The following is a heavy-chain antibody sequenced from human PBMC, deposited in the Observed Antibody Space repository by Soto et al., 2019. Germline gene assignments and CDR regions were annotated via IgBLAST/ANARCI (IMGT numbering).Heavy chain of an antibody. D-gene: IGHD6-13*01. CDR2: INHSGST. V-gene: IGHV4-34*01. Sequence: SETLSLTCAVYGGSFSGYYWSWIRQPPGKGLEWIGEINHSGSTNYNPSLKSRVTISVDTSKNQFSLKLSSVTAADTAVYYCAKRPGIAAAGTKGRRPTKNWFDPWGQGTLVTVSS. J-gene: IGHJ5*02. CDR3: AKRPGIAAAGTKGRRPTKNWFDP. CDR1: GGSFSGYY.